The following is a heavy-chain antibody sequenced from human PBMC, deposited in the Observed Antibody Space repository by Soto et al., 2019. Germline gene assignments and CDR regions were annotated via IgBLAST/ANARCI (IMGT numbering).Heavy chain of an antibody. D-gene: IGHD3-22*01. CDR2: VKSKNDGGTT. V-gene: IGHV3-15*07. Sequence: GGSLRLSCAASGFTFSNAWINWVRQTPGRGLEWVGRVKSKNDGGTTDFAAPVKGRFAISRDDSKNMVYLEMNSLQTEDTAMYYCTTGSYITTITVHFDYWGHGTLVTVSS. CDR3: TTGSYITTITVHFDY. J-gene: IGHJ4*01. CDR1: GFTFSNAW.